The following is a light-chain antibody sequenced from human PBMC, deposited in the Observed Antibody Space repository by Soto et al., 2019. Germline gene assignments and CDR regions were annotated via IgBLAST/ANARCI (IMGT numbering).Light chain of an antibody. CDR1: QSISTW. Sequence: DIQMTQSPSTLSESVGDTVTITCRASQSISTWLAWYQHKLGEAPRLLIFDASNLERGVSSRFSGSGSGTEFTLTISSLQPDDFATYYCLHYNGYSGTVGQGTKVDIK. CDR3: LHYNGYSGT. CDR2: DAS. J-gene: IGKJ1*01. V-gene: IGKV1-5*01.